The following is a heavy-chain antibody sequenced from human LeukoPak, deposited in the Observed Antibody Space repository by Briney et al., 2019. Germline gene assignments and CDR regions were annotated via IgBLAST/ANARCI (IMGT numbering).Heavy chain of an antibody. V-gene: IGHV1-18*04. CDR2: ISAYNGNT. J-gene: IGHJ4*02. D-gene: IGHD2-15*01. CDR1: GYTFTSYG. CDR3: ARADCSGGSCTGSFDY. Sequence: ASVKVSCTASGYTFTSYGISWVRQAPGQGLEWMGWISAYNGNTNYAQKLQGRVTMTTDTSTSTAYMELRSLRSEDTAVYYCARADCSGGSCTGSFDYWGQGTLVTVSS.